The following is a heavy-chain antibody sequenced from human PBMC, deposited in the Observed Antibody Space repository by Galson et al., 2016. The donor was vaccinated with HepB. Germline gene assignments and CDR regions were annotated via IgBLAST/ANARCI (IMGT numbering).Heavy chain of an antibody. CDR2: IWYDESEK. J-gene: IGHJ4*02. CDR3: ANTYSSSWYKD. V-gene: IGHV3-33*06. D-gene: IGHD6-13*01. CDR1: GFRLSDYG. Sequence: SLRLSCAVSGFRLSDYGMHWVRQTPDKGLEWLSVIWYDESEKYYADSVEGRFTISRDNSKNTLYLQMNSLRAEDTAVYSCANTYSSSWYKDWGQGTLVTVSS.